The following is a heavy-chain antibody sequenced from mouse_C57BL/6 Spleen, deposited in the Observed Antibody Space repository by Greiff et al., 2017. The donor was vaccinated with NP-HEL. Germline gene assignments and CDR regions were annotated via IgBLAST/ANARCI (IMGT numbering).Heavy chain of an antibody. CDR1: GYTFTSYW. J-gene: IGHJ1*03. D-gene: IGHD1-1*01. CDR2: IDPSDSYT. CDR3: TTAYYYGSSYWYFDV. Sequence: QVQLQQPGAELVMPGASVKLSCKASGYTFTSYWMHWVKQRPGQGLEWIGEIDPSDSYTNYNPKFKGKSTLTADKSSSTAYMQLSSLTSADSAVYYYTTAYYYGSSYWYFDVWGTGTTVTVSS. V-gene: IGHV1-69*01.